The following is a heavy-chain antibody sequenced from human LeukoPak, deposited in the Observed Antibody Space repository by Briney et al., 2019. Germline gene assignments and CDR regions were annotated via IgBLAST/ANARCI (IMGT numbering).Heavy chain of an antibody. J-gene: IGHJ4*02. V-gene: IGHV4-61*01. D-gene: IGHD2-15*01. CDR2: IYYSGST. CDR3: ARGVVVAATPSTIDY. CDR1: GGSVSSGSYY. Sequence: SETLSLTCTVSGGSVSSGSYYWRWIRQPPGKGLEWIGYIYYSGSTNYNPSLKSRVTISVDTSKNQFSLKLSSVTAADTAVYYCARGVVVAATPSTIDYWGQGTLVTVSS.